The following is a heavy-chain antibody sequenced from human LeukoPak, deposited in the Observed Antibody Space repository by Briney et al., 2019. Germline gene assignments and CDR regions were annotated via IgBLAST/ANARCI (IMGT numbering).Heavy chain of an antibody. CDR2: ISYDGSNK. D-gene: IGHD3-10*01. Sequence: PGGSLRLSCAASGFTLSSYAMHWVRQAPGKGLEWVAVISYDGSNKYYADSVKGRFTISRDNSKNTLYLQMNSLRTEDTAVYYCASNSGSYYNDYFDYWGQGTLVTVSS. V-gene: IGHV3-30*04. J-gene: IGHJ4*02. CDR1: GFTLSSYA. CDR3: ASNSGSYYNDYFDY.